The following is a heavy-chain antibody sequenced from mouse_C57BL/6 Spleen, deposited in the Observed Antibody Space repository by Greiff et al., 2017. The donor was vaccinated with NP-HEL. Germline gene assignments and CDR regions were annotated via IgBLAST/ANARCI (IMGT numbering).Heavy chain of an antibody. V-gene: IGHV5-4*01. J-gene: IGHJ2*01. D-gene: IGHD3-1*01. CDR3: ARDRAGPYFDY. CDR1: GFTFSSYA. Sequence: EVQLQQSGGGLVKPGGSLKLSCAASGFTFSSYAMSWVRQTPEKRLEWVATISDGGSYTYYPDNVKGRFTISRDNAKNNLYLQMSHLKSDDTAMYYCARDRAGPYFDYWGQGTTLTVSS. CDR2: ISDGGSYT.